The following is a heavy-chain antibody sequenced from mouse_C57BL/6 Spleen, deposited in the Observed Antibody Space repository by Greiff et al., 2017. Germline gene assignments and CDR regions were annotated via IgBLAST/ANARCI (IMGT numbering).Heavy chain of an antibody. D-gene: IGHD1-1*01. J-gene: IGHJ1*03. CDR3: AIETTVVAHWYFDV. CDR2: IHPSDSDT. CDR1: GYTFTSYW. V-gene: IGHV1-74*01. Sequence: VQLQQPGAELVKPGASVKVSCKASGYTFTSYWMHWVKQRPGQGLEWIGRIHPSDSDTNYNQKFKGKATLTVDKSSSTAYMQLSSLTSEDSAVYYGAIETTVVAHWYFDVWGTGTTVTVSS.